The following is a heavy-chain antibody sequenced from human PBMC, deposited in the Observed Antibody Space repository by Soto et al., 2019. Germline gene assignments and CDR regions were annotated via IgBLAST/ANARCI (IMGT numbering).Heavy chain of an antibody. D-gene: IGHD2-21*02. J-gene: IGHJ6*01. Sequence: LSLTCSISVDSLTRSSYYLAWIRQPPGKGLEWIASIHSHSGSTYYDPSLKGRVLISVDTSKNHFSLNLSSVTAADTAVYYCARPGDAYGLDVWGQGTPVTVSS. V-gene: IGHV4-39*01. CDR2: IHSHSGST. CDR3: ARPGDAYGLDV. CDR1: VDSLTRSSYY.